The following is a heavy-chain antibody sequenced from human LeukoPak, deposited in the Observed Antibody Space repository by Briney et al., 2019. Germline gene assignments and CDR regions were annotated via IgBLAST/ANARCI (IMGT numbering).Heavy chain of an antibody. D-gene: IGHD2-21*01. Sequence: ASVTVSCKTSGYTFTDYYMHWVRQAPGQGLEWMGWINPNSGGTSSAQKFQGRVTMTRDTSITTVYMEVSWLTSDDTAIYYCARADRLHGGPYLIGPWGQGTLVTVSS. CDR3: ARADRLHGGPYLIGP. J-gene: IGHJ5*02. V-gene: IGHV1-2*02. CDR2: INPNSGGT. CDR1: GYTFTDYY.